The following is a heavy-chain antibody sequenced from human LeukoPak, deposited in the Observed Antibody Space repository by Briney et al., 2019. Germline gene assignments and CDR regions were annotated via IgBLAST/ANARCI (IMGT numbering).Heavy chain of an antibody. V-gene: IGHV3-64D*06. D-gene: IGHD6-13*01. CDR3: VKTDGSCHTFDY. J-gene: IGHJ4*02. CDR1: GFTFSSYF. CDR2: ISSNGHNP. Sequence: GGSLRLSCSASGFTFSSYFMHWVRQAPGKGLEYVSAISSNGHNPYYADSVRGRFTVSRDNSKNTMYLQTSSLRAEDTAAYYRVKTDGSCHTFDYWGQGTLVTVSS.